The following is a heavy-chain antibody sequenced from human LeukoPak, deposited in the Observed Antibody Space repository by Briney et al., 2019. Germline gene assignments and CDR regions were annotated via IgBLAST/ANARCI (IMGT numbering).Heavy chain of an antibody. Sequence: SETLSLTCAVSGGSISSSNWWSWVRQPPGKGLEWIGEIYHSGSTNYNPSLKSRVTISVDTSRNQFSLKLTSVTAADTAVYYCARARYGSGSNFDSWGQGTLVTVSS. CDR3: ARARYGSGSNFDS. D-gene: IGHD3-10*01. J-gene: IGHJ4*02. CDR2: IYHSGST. V-gene: IGHV4-4*02. CDR1: GGSISSSNW.